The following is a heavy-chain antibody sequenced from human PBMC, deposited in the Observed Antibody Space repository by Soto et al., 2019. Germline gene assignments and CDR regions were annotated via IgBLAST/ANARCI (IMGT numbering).Heavy chain of an antibody. J-gene: IGHJ4*02. D-gene: IGHD2-2*01. CDR2: ISGSGGST. V-gene: IGHV3-23*01. Sequence: GSLRLSCAASGFTFSSYAMSWVRQAPGKGLEWVSAISGSGGSTYYADSVKSRLTITKDTSKNQVVLTMTNMDPADTATYYCAHRSFNANFDYWGQGTLVTVSS. CDR1: GFTFSSYA. CDR3: AHRSFNANFDY.